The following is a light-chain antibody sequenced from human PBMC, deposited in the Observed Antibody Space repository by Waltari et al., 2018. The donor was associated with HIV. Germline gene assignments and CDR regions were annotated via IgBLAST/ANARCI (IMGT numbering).Light chain of an antibody. V-gene: IGLV6-57*02. CDR3: QSFHGSTAV. J-gene: IGLJ3*02. CDR2: KDD. CDR1: SGRVASNS. Sequence: NFMLTQPHSVSASPGKTVTISCTGSSGRVASNSVQWYQPRPGSAPTTVIYKDDQRPSGVTDRFSGSINSSSNSASLTISGLKTEDEADYDCQSFHGSTAVFGGGTKLTVL.